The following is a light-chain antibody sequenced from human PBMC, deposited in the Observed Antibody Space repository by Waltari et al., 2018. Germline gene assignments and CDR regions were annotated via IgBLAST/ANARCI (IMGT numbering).Light chain of an antibody. CDR1: SSNIGRNT. CDR2: IVN. Sequence: QSVLTQPPSASGTPGQRVTMSCSGSSSNIGRNTVTWYQQLPGTAPKLLIYIVNHRPSGVPDRFSGSRSGTSASLAISGLQSEDEADYHCATWDDSLNAWVFGGGTKLTVL. J-gene: IGLJ3*02. CDR3: ATWDDSLNAWV. V-gene: IGLV1-44*01.